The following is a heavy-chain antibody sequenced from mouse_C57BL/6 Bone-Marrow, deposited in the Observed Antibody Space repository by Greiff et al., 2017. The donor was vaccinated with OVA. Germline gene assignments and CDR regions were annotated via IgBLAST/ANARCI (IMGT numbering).Heavy chain of an antibody. CDR3: TQCDSNYGDD. CDR2: IDPETGGT. Sequence: VKLMESGAELVRPGASVTLSCKASGYTFTDYEMHWVKQTPVHGLEWIGAIDPETGGTAYNQKFKGKAILTADKSSSTAYMELRSLTSEDSAVYYFTQCDSNYGDDWGQGTTLTVSS. D-gene: IGHD2-5*01. CDR1: GYTFTDYE. V-gene: IGHV1-15*01. J-gene: IGHJ2*01.